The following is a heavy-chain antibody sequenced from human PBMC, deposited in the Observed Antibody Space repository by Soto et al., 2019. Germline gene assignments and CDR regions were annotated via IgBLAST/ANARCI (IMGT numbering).Heavy chain of an antibody. Sequence: PGGSLRLSCSASGFTFSNYWMNWVRQAPGKGLEWVANIKPEGGEEYYVDSVKGRFTISRDNAKNSLYLQMNSLRAEDTAVYYCARGAYYYDSSGLSYWGQGTLVTVS. CDR1: GFTFSNYW. V-gene: IGHV3-7*01. D-gene: IGHD3-22*01. J-gene: IGHJ4*02. CDR3: ARGAYYYDSSGLSY. CDR2: IKPEGGEE.